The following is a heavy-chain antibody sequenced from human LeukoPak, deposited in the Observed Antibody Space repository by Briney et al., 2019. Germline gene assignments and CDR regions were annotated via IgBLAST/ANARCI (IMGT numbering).Heavy chain of an antibody. CDR2: IYSGGST. CDR1: GFTVSSNY. D-gene: IGHD3-3*01. J-gene: IGHJ4*02. V-gene: IGHV3-53*04. CDR3: ARWKTDFWSGYYAYFDY. Sequence: PGGSLRLSCAASGFTVSSNYMSWVRQAPGKGLEWVSVIYSGGSTHYADSVKGRFTISRHNSKNTLYLQMNSLRAEDTAVYYCARWKTDFWSGYYAYFDYWGQGTLVTVSS.